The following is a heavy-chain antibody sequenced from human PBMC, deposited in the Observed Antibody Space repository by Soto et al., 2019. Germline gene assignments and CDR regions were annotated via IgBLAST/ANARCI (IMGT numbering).Heavy chain of an antibody. D-gene: IGHD3-9*01. CDR3: ARVGFWLFDY. J-gene: IGHJ4*02. V-gene: IGHV4-30-2*01. Sequence: PSETLSLTCAVSGNSISSGGFSWSLIRQPPGKGLECIGYIYHSGGTYYNPSLKSRVTISVDRSKNQFSLKLSSVTAADTAVYYCARVGFWLFDYWGQGTLVTVSS. CDR2: IYHSGGT. CDR1: GNSISSGGFS.